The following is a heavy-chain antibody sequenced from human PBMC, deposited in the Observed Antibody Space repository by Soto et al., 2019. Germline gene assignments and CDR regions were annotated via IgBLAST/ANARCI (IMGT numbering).Heavy chain of an antibody. CDR3: AKTASGSSWYYYYYGMDV. Sequence: GGSLRLSCAASGFTFDDYAMHWVRQAPGKGLEWVSLISGDGGSTYYADSVKGRSTISRDNSKNSLYLQMNSLRTEDTALYYCAKTASGSSWYYYYYGMDVWGQGTTVTVSS. CDR2: ISGDGGST. D-gene: IGHD6-13*01. J-gene: IGHJ6*02. V-gene: IGHV3-43*02. CDR1: GFTFDDYA.